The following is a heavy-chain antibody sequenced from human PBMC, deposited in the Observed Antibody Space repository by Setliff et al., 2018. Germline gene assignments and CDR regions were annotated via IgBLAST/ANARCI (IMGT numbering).Heavy chain of an antibody. Sequence: ASVKVSCKASGDTFSSYAINWVRQAPGQGLEWMGGIIPIFGTANYAQKFQGRLTITTVGSTSTAYMELSSLRSEDTAVYYCARERGDIVTTTSYYYYLDVWGKGTTVTVSS. CDR2: IIPIFGTA. V-gene: IGHV1-69*05. D-gene: IGHD5-12*01. CDR3: ARERGDIVTTTSYYYYLDV. J-gene: IGHJ6*03. CDR1: GDTFSSYA.